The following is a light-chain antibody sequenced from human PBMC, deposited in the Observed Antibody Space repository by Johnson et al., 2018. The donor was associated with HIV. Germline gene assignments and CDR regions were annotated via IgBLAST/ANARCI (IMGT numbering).Light chain of an antibody. CDR3: GQWDNGRISV. Sequence: QSVLTQPPSVSAAPGKKVTISCSGSSSNIGNNYVSWYQQLPGTAPKLLIYDNNKRPSGIPDRFSGSKSGTSATLGIPGPQTGDEADNYCGQWDNGRISVFGTGTKVTVL. V-gene: IGLV1-51*01. J-gene: IGLJ1*01. CDR1: SSNIGNNY. CDR2: DNN.